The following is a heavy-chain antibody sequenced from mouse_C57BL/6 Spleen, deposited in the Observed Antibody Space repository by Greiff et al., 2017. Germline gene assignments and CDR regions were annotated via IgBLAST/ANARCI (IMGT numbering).Heavy chain of an antibody. Sequence: VQLQQSGPELVKPGASVKIPCKASGYTFTDYNMDWVKQSHGKSLEWIGDINPNNGGTIYNQKFKGKATLTVDKSSSTADMELRSLTSEDTAVYYCARGGGYFDVWGTGTTVTVSS. CDR2: INPNNGGT. V-gene: IGHV1-18*01. CDR3: ARGGGYFDV. CDR1: GYTFTDYN. J-gene: IGHJ1*03.